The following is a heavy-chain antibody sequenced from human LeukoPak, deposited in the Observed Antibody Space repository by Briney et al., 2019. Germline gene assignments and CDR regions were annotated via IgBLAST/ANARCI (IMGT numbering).Heavy chain of an antibody. D-gene: IGHD2-2*01. Sequence: GGSLRLSCAASGFTFSSYSMNWVRQAPGKGLEWVSSISSSSSYIYYADSVKGRFTISRDNAKNSLYLQVNSLRADDTALYYCAREGLGYCNSTSCYRAFDIWGQGTMVTVSS. CDR3: AREGLGYCNSTSCYRAFDI. V-gene: IGHV3-21*04. CDR2: ISSSSSYI. J-gene: IGHJ3*02. CDR1: GFTFSSYS.